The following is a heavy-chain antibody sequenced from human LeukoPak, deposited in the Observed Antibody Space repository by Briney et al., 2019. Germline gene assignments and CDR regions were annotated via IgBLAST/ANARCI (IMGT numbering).Heavy chain of an antibody. CDR2: FYHSGYT. CDR3: ALSAQNQPLNYFDY. J-gene: IGHJ4*02. Sequence: SETLSLTCTVSGYSISSGYYWGWIRQPPGKGLEWTGSFYHSGYTYYNPSLKSRLTVSVDMSKNQISLRLSSVTAADTAVYYCALSAQNQPLNYFDYWGQGTLVTVSS. CDR1: GYSISSGYY. D-gene: IGHD1-14*01. V-gene: IGHV4-38-2*02.